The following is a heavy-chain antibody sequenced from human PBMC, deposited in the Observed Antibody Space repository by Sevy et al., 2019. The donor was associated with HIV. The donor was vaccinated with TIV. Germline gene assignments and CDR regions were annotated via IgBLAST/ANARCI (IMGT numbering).Heavy chain of an antibody. Sequence: GGSLRLSCAASGFTFSSYGMHWVRQAPGKGLEWVAVISYDGSNKYYADSVKGRFTISRDNSKNTLYLQMNSRRAEDTAVYYCAKGPDPVLLWFGEPPGYRWGQGTMATVSS. V-gene: IGHV3-30*18. J-gene: IGHJ3*01. CDR1: GFTFSSYG. CDR3: AKGPDPVLLWFGEPPGYR. D-gene: IGHD3-10*01. CDR2: ISYDGSNK.